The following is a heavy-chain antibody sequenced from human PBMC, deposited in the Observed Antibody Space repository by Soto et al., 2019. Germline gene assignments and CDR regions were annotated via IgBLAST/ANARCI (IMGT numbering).Heavy chain of an antibody. V-gene: IGHV1-18*01. CDR2: ISAYNGNT. CDR3: VKDLVVVAV. D-gene: IGHD2-15*01. Sequence: ASVKVSCKASGYTFTSYGISWVRQAPGQGLEWMGWISAYNGNTNYAQKLQGRVTITADKSTSTAYMELSSLRSEDTAVYYCVKDLVVVAVWGQGTLVTVSS. J-gene: IGHJ4*02. CDR1: GYTFTSYG.